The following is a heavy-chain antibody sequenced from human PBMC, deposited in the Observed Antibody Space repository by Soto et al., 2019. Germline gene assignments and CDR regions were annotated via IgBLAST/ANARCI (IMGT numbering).Heavy chain of an antibody. CDR2: IYSGGST. CDR3: ARDLGGLWHLGY. Sequence: EVQLVESGGGLIQPGGSLRLSCAASGFTVSSNYMSWVRQAPGKGLEWVSVIYSGGSTYYADSVKGRFTISRDNSKNTLYLQINSLRAEDTAAYYRARDLGGLWHLGYWGQGTLCTVSS. CDR1: GFTVSSNY. V-gene: IGHV3-53*01. D-gene: IGHD3-16*01. J-gene: IGHJ4*02.